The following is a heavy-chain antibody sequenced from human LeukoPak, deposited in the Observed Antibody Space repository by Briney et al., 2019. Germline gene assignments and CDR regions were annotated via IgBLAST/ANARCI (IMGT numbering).Heavy chain of an antibody. CDR3: AIWDIVATNWFDP. CDR1: GGSFSGYY. J-gene: IGHJ5*02. CDR2: INHSRST. V-gene: IGHV4-34*01. Sequence: SETLSLTRAVYGGSFSGYYWSWIRQPPGKGLEWIGEINHSRSTNYNPSLKSRVTISVDTSKNQFSLKLSSVTAADTAVYYCAIWDIVATNWFDPWGQGTLVTVSS. D-gene: IGHD5-12*01.